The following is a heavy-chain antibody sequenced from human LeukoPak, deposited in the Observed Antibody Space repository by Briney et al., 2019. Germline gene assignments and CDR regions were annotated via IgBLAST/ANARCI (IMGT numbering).Heavy chain of an antibody. CDR1: GFTFSSYA. CDR2: ISGSGGST. J-gene: IGHJ4*02. CDR3: AKSGDSSSWYLYYFDY. D-gene: IGHD6-13*01. V-gene: IGHV3-23*01. Sequence: GGSLRLSCAASGFTFSSYAMSWVRQAPGKGLEWVSAISGSGGSTYYADSVKGRFTISRGNSKNTLYLQMNSLRAEDTAVYYCAKSGDSSSWYLYYFDYWGQGTLVTVSS.